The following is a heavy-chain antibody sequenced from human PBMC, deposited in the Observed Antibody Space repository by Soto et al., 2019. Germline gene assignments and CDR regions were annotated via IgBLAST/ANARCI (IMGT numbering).Heavy chain of an antibody. CDR2: FYYRGDT. J-gene: IGHJ5*02. Sequence: SETLSLTCTVSGDSIYNHWWSWIRQPPGQALEWIGYFYYRGDTNYNPSLRSRATISGDMSKNQLFLRLTSVTAADTAVYYCARFIYYYDTSGHGMWFAPWGQGTLVTVSS. V-gene: IGHV4-59*11. CDR1: GDSIYNHW. CDR3: ARFIYYYDTSGHGMWFAP. D-gene: IGHD3-22*01.